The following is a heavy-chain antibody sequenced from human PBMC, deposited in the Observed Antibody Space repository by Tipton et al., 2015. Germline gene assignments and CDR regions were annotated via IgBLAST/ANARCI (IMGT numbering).Heavy chain of an antibody. CDR1: SDSISKYY. Sequence: TLSLTCSVSSDSISKYYWSWIRQPPGKELEWIGYIQYSGSTNYNPSLKSRVTISVDTSKNEVSLMLNSVTAADTAVYYCARDLEHGMDVWGQGTTVTVSS. J-gene: IGHJ6*02. D-gene: IGHD5-24*01. V-gene: IGHV4-59*12. CDR2: IQYSGST. CDR3: ARDLEHGMDV.